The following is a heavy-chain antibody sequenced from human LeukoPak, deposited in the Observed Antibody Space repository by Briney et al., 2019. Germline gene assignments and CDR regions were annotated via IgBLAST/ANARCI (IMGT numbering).Heavy chain of an antibody. CDR2: INQDGSEK. CDR3: ARGEGGYYQAY. D-gene: IGHD1-26*01. J-gene: IGHJ4*02. V-gene: IGHV3-7*01. Sequence: GGSLRLSCAASGFTFSNYWMSWVRQTPGKGLEWVANINQDGSEKYYVDSVKGRFIISRDNAKNSLYLQMNSLRAEDTAVYYCARGEGGYYQAYWGQGALVTVSS. CDR1: GFTFSNYW.